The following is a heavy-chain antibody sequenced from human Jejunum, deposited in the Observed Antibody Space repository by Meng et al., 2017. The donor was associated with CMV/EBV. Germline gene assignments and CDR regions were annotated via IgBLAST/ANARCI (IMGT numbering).Heavy chain of an antibody. CDR2: TSAYNTHT. CDR1: GYTFTDFG. D-gene: IGHD1-26*01. V-gene: IGHV1-18*01. CDR3: ARGTGAGNY. J-gene: IGHJ4*02. Sequence: QLQLVQSGPEVKKPGASVRVSCKTSGYTFTDFGISWVRQAPGQGLEWMGWTSAYNTHTNYAQKFQDRFTMTTDTSTNTAYMELRNLRSDDTAIYYCARGTGAGNYWGPGTLVTVSS.